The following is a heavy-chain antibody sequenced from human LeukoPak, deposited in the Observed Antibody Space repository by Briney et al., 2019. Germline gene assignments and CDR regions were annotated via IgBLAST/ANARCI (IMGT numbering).Heavy chain of an antibody. CDR1: GFNFDDYA. V-gene: IGHV3-43*02. Sequence: PGGSLRLSCAAPGFNFDDYALHWVRQAPGKGLEWVSLINGDGGSTFYADSVKGRFTISRGNSKNSLYLQMSSLRSEDTALYYCARESDSSGWYDYWGQGTLVTVSS. J-gene: IGHJ4*02. CDR3: ARESDSSGWYDY. D-gene: IGHD6-19*01. CDR2: INGDGGST.